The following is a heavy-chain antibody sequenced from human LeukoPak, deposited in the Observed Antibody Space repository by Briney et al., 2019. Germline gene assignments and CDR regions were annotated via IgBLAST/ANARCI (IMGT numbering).Heavy chain of an antibody. J-gene: IGHJ6*02. CDR3: AKDLDWNYGYYYYYGMDV. CDR1: GFTVSSNY. V-gene: IGHV3-53*01. Sequence: PGGSLRLSCAASGFTVSSNYMSWVRQPPGKGLEWVSIIYSGGYTYYADSVKGRLTISRDNSKNTLYLQMNSLRAEDTAVYYRAKDLDWNYGYYYYYGMDVWGQGTTVTVSS. CDR2: IYSGGYT. D-gene: IGHD1-7*01.